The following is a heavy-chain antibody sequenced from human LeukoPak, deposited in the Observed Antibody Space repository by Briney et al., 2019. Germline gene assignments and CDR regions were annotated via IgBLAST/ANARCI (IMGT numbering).Heavy chain of an antibody. V-gene: IGHV3-7*02. CDR2: INEDGSEK. J-gene: IGHJ4*02. Sequence: GSLRLSRAASGFTLSTYSMSWVRQAPGKGLDWGARINEDGSEKYFVDSVKGRFDISRDIAKNSRYLQMNSLRAEYTAVYYCARGKMTPGRWGQGTLVTVSS. CDR3: ARGKMTPGR. D-gene: IGHD2-15*01. CDR1: GFTLSTYS.